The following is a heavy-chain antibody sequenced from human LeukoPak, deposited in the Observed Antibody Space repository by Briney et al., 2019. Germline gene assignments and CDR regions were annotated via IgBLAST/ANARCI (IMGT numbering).Heavy chain of an antibody. D-gene: IGHD3-22*01. Sequence: PGGSLRLSCAASGFTFSSYWMSWVRQAPGKGLEWVANIKQDGSEKYYVGSVKGRFTISRDNAKNSLYLQMNSLRAEDTAVYYCASNSDYYDSSGSNDYWGQGTLVTVSS. J-gene: IGHJ4*02. CDR1: GFTFSSYW. CDR2: IKQDGSEK. CDR3: ASNSDYYDSSGSNDY. V-gene: IGHV3-7*01.